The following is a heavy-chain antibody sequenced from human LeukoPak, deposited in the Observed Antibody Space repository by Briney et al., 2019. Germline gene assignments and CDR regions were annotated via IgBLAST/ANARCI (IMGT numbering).Heavy chain of an antibody. J-gene: IGHJ4*02. Sequence: PGGSLRLSCAASVFTFATYAMGWVRQAPGKGLEWVAALSGSGISTYYADSVKGRFTTSRDNSENTLHLQMTGLKAEDTAFYFCAKGRGTGTYYYDYWGRGTLVTVSS. CDR1: VFTFATYA. D-gene: IGHD3/OR15-3a*01. V-gene: IGHV3-23*01. CDR3: AKGRGTGTYYYDY. CDR2: LSGSGIST.